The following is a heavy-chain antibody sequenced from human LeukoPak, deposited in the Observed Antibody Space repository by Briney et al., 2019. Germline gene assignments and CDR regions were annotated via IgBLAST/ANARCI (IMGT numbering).Heavy chain of an antibody. V-gene: IGHV3-20*04. CDR2: INWNGGST. Sequence: RPGGSLRLSCAASGFTFDDYGMSWVRQAPGKGLEWVSGINWNGGSTGYADSVKGRFTISRDNAKNSLYLQMNSLRAEDTAVYYCARGRTGITMELTPYFDYWGQGTLVTVSS. CDR1: GFTFDDYG. CDR3: ARGRTGITMELTPYFDY. D-gene: IGHD3-10*01. J-gene: IGHJ4*02.